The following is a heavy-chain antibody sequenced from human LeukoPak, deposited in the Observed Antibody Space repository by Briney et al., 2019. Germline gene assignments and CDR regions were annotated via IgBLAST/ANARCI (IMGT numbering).Heavy chain of an antibody. V-gene: IGHV1-69*13. CDR3: ARGSSYYYDSSGYLDY. D-gene: IGHD3-22*01. Sequence: GASVKVSCKASGGTFSSYAISWVRQAPGQGLEWMGGIIPIFGTANYAQKFQGRVTITADESTSTAYMELSSLRSEDTAVYYCARGSSYYYDSSGYLDYWDQGTLVTVSS. CDR2: IIPIFGTA. CDR1: GGTFSSYA. J-gene: IGHJ4*02.